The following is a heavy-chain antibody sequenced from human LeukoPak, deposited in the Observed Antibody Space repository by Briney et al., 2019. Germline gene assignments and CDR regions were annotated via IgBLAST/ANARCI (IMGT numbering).Heavy chain of an antibody. CDR1: GVTFSSYC. Sequence: GRSLTLSCAASGVTFSSYCTHWVRQAPGKGLEWVAVIWYDGSNKYYADSVKGRFTISRDNSKNTLYLQMNSLRAEGTAVYYCARDGDPTTVTPDYWGQGTLVTVSS. V-gene: IGHV3-33*01. CDR3: ARDGDPTTVTPDY. J-gene: IGHJ4*02. CDR2: IWYDGSNK. D-gene: IGHD4-17*01.